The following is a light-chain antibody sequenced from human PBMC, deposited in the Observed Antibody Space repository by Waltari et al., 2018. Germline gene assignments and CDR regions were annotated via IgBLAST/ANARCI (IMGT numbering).Light chain of an antibody. J-gene: IGKJ2*01. V-gene: IGKV1-33*01. CDR2: DAS. CDR3: QQYDNLPYT. Sequence: DIQMTQSPSSLSASVGDRVTLTCQASQDISNYLNWYQQKPGKAPKLLIYDASNLETGVPSRFCGSGSGTDFTFTISSLQPEDIATYYCQQYDNLPYTFGQGTKLEIK. CDR1: QDISNY.